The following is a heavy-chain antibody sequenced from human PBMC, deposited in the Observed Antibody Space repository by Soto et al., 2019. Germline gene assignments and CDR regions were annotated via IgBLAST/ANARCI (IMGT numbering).Heavy chain of an antibody. CDR2: IYYSGST. V-gene: IGHV4-30-4*01. Sequence: QVQLQESGPGLVKPSQTLSLTCTVSGGSISNDYYYWNWIRQPPGKGLEWIGYIYYSGSTYYKPSLSSRITMSVARPKNQFSLKLTSVTAADTAVYYCARDRGGATGIDHWGQGTLVTVSS. CDR1: GGSISNDYYY. J-gene: IGHJ4*02. D-gene: IGHD1-26*01. CDR3: ARDRGGATGIDH.